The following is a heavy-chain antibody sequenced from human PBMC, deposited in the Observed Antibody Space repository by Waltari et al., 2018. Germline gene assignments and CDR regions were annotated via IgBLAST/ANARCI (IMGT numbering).Heavy chain of an antibody. J-gene: IGHJ3*02. CDR1: GGTFSSYA. D-gene: IGHD3-10*01. V-gene: IGHV1-69*01. CDR2: IIPIFGKA. CDR3: ARGGFYYGSGSYIGDAFDI. Sequence: QVQLVQSGAEVKKPGSSVKVSCKASGGTFSSYAISWVRQAPGQGLEWMGGIIPIFGKANYAQKVQGRVTITADESTSTAYMELSSLRSEDTAVYYCARGGFYYGSGSYIGDAFDIWGQGTMVTVSS.